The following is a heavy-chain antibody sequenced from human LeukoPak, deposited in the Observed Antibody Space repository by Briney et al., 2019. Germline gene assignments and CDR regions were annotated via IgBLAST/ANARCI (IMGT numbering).Heavy chain of an antibody. CDR2: IYYSGST. CDR1: GYSISSGNW. V-gene: IGHV4-28*06. CDR3: ARIAWFGGGNWFDP. Sequence: SETLSITCAVSGYSISSGNWWGWIRQPPGKGLEWIGYIYYSGSTNYNPSLKSRVTMSVDTSKNQFSLKLSSVTALDTAVYYCARIAWFGGGNWFDPWGQGTLVTVSS. J-gene: IGHJ5*02. D-gene: IGHD3-10*01.